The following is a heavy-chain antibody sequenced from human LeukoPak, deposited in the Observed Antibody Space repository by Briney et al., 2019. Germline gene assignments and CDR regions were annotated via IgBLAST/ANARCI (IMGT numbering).Heavy chain of an antibody. J-gene: IGHJ4*02. V-gene: IGHV1-69*05. CDR3: AVVGYYDSSGYFDY. CDR2: IIPIFGTA. CDR1: GGTFSSYA. Sequence: GSSVKVSCKASGGTFSSYAISWVRQAPGPGLEWMGGIIPIFGTANYAQKFQSRVTITTDESTSTAYMELSSLRSEDTAVYYCAVVGYYDSSGYFDYWGQGTLVTVSS. D-gene: IGHD3-22*01.